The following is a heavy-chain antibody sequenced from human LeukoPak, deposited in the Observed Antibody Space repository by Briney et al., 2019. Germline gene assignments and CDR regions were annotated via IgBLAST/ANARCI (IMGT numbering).Heavy chain of an antibody. V-gene: IGHV4-30-2*05. CDR2: IYHSGST. D-gene: IGHD2-21*02. J-gene: IGHJ1*01. CDR1: GGSISSGGYY. Sequence: SETLSLTCTVSGGSISSGGYYWSWIWQPPGKGLEWIGYIYHSGSTYYNPSLKSRVTISVDTSKNQFSLKLSSVTAADTAVYYCAREESTAFQHWGQGTLVTVSS. CDR3: AREESTAFQH.